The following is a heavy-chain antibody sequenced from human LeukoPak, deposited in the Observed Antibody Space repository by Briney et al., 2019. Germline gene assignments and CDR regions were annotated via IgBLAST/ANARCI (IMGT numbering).Heavy chain of an antibody. CDR2: ISSDGTIT. CDR3: ARGHYYGMDV. Sequence: GGSLRLSCAASGFTFSCFWMHWVRQAPAKWLVWVSSISSDGTITSYADSVKGRFTISRDNARNTLYLQMNSLRAEDTAVYYCARGHYYGMDVWGQGTTVTVSS. J-gene: IGHJ6*02. CDR1: GFTFSCFW. V-gene: IGHV3-74*01.